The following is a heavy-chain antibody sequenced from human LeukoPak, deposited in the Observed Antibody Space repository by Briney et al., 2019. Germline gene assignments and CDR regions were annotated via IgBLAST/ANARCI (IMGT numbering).Heavy chain of an antibody. CDR1: GGSFSGYY. D-gene: IGHD2-21*02. V-gene: IGHV4-34*01. J-gene: IGHJ4*02. CDR2: INHSGST. Sequence: SETVSLTCTVYGGSFSGYYWSWIRQPPGKGLEWIGEINHSGSTNYNPSLKSRVTISVDTSKNQFSLKLSSVTAADTAVYYCARYGNCGGDCYLDYWGQGTLVTVSS. CDR3: ARYGNCGGDCYLDY.